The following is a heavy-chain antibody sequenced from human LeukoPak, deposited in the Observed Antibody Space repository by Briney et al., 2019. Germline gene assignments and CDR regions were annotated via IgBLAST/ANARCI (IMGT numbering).Heavy chain of an antibody. CDR1: GYTFTSYD. CDR3: ARERQITIFGVVIRRWFDP. V-gene: IGHV1-8*01. CDR2: MNPNSGNT. D-gene: IGHD3-3*01. J-gene: IGHJ5*02. Sequence: ASVKVSCKASGYTFTSYDINWVRQATGQGLEWMGWMNPNSGNTGYAQKFQGRVTMTRNTSISTAYMELSSLRSEDTAVYYCARERQITIFGVVIRRWFDPWGQGTLVTVSS.